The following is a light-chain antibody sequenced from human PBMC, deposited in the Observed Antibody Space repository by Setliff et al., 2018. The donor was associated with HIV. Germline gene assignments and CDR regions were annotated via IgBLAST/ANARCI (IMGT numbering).Light chain of an antibody. CDR1: SSDVGGYSY. Sequence: QSALPQPASVSGSPGQSITISCTGTSSDVGGYSYVSWYQQHPGKAPKLIIYEVRNRPSGVSNRFSGSKSGNTASPTISGLQAEDEADYYCSSYAITNTLPFGTGTKVTVL. CDR3: SSYAITNTLP. J-gene: IGLJ1*01. V-gene: IGLV2-14*01. CDR2: EVR.